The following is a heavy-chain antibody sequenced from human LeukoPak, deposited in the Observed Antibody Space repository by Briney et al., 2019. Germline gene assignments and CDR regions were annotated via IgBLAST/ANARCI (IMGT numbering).Heavy chain of an antibody. CDR3: AGSHCELLTASGKNWLDP. V-gene: IGHV1-18*01. Sequence: ASVKVSCKASGYSFTTYGISWLRQAPGQGLEWMGWISAHSGSTIFAQNLQGRVTLTTDTSTSTAYMEMRSLRSDDTAVYYCAGSHCELLTASGKNWLDPWGQGTLVTVSS. J-gene: IGHJ5*02. D-gene: IGHD3-9*01. CDR2: ISAHSGST. CDR1: GYSFTTYG.